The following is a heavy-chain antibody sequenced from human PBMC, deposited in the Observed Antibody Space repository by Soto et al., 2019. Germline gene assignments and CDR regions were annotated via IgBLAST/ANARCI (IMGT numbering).Heavy chain of an antibody. D-gene: IGHD2-15*01. CDR1: GYTFTSYG. J-gene: IGHJ4*02. V-gene: IGHV1-18*01. Sequence: QVQLVQSGAEVKKPGASVKVCCKASGYTFTSYGISWVRQAPGQGLEWMGWISAYNGNTNYAQKLQGRVTMTTDTSTSTAYMELRSLRSDDTAVYYCASSSLGYCSGGSCYVYWGQGTLVTVSS. CDR2: ISAYNGNT. CDR3: ASSSLGYCSGGSCYVY.